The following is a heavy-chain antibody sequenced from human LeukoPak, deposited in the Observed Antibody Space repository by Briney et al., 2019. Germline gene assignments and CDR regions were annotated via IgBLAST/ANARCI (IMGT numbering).Heavy chain of an antibody. V-gene: IGHV1-2*02. CDR3: VRDIVVVPAARYFDY. Sequence: ASVKVSCKASGYTFIAYYMHWVRQAPGQGLEWMGWINPNSGGTNYAQKFQGRVTMTRDTSISTAYMELSRLRSDDTAVYYCVRDIVVVPAARYFDYWGQGTLVTVSS. CDR1: GYTFIAYY. CDR2: INPNSGGT. D-gene: IGHD2-2*01. J-gene: IGHJ4*02.